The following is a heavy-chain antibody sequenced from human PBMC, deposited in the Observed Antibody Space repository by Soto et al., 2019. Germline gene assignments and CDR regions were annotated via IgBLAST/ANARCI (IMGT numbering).Heavy chain of an antibody. CDR1: GFTFSSYW. Sequence: EVQLVESGGGLVQPGGSLRLSCAASGFTFSSYWMHWVRQAPGKGLVWVSRINRVGSSTSYAESVKGRFTIPRDNAKNTLYLQMNSLRAEDTAVYYCVRTSLVVAAATREDYWGQGTLVTVSS. D-gene: IGHD2-15*01. CDR2: INRVGSST. J-gene: IGHJ4*02. CDR3: VRTSLVVAAATREDY. V-gene: IGHV3-74*01.